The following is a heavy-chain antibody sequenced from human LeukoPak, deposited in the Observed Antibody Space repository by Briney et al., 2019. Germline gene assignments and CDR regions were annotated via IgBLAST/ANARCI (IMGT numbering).Heavy chain of an antibody. CDR3: ARWGESGDYAVHASDI. Sequence: SETLSLTCTVSGVSISNYYWNWMRQSPGKGLEWIGYSHYSGTTNYNPSLNSRVTMSVDTSKSQFSLKLSSVSAADTAVYYCARWGESGDYAVHASDIWGQGTMVTVSS. CDR1: GVSISNYY. D-gene: IGHD4-17*01. J-gene: IGHJ3*02. V-gene: IGHV4-59*01. CDR2: SHYSGTT.